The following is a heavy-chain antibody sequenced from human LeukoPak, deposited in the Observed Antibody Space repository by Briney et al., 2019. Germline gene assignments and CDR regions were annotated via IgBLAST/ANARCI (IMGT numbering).Heavy chain of an antibody. Sequence: SETLSLTCTVSGGSISSYYWSWIRQPPGKGLEWIGYIYYSGSTNYNPSPKSRVTISVDTSKNQFSLKLSSVTAADTAVYYCARTSGDAFDIWGQGTMVTVSS. CDR2: IYYSGST. V-gene: IGHV4-59*01. CDR1: GGSISSYY. CDR3: ARTSGDAFDI. J-gene: IGHJ3*02.